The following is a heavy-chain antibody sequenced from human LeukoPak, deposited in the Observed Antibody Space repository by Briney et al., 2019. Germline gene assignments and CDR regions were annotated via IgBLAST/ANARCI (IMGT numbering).Heavy chain of an antibody. D-gene: IGHD5-24*01. CDR1: GDSISSGDYC. CDR3: AREKRDGYNYPTYLDY. Sequence: SQTLSLTCTVSGDSISSGDYCWSWIRQPPGKGLEWIGYISYSGSTYYTPSLKSRVSISVDTSKNQFSLRLSSVTAADTAVYYCAREKRDGYNYPTYLDYWGQGTLVTVSS. V-gene: IGHV4-30-4*01. J-gene: IGHJ4*02. CDR2: ISYSGST.